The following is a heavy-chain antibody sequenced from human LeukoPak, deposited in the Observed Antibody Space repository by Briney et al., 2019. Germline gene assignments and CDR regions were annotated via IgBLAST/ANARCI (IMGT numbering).Heavy chain of an antibody. D-gene: IGHD4-23*01. CDR2: ISGSGGST. V-gene: IGHV3-23*01. CDR1: GFTFSSYA. CDR3: ARDSGSNGGLDC. J-gene: IGHJ4*02. Sequence: GGSLRLSCAASGFTFSSYAMSWVRQAPGKGLEWVSAISGSGGSTYYADSVKGRFTISRDNAKNTLFLRMNSLRAEDTAVYYCARDSGSNGGLDCWGQGTLVTVSS.